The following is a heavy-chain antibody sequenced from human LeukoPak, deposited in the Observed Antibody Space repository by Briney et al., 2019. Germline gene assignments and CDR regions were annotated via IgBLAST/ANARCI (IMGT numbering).Heavy chain of an antibody. CDR1: GFAFSDFY. J-gene: IGHJ4*02. Sequence: GGPLRLSCAASGFAFSDFYMFWIRQAPGKGLEWISYISNGGSTLYYADSVKGRFTISRDNDKNLLYLQMNSLRADDTAVYYCARDALGSYDYWGQGTLVTVSS. CDR2: ISNGGSTL. D-gene: IGHD3-10*01. V-gene: IGHV3-11*01. CDR3: ARDALGSYDY.